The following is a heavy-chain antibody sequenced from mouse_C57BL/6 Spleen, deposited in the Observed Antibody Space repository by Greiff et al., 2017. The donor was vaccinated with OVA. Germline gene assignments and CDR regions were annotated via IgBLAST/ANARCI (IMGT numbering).Heavy chain of an antibody. Sequence: ESGPGLVKPSQSLSLTCSVTGYSITSGYYWNWIRQFPGNKLEWMGYISYDGSNNYNPSLKNRISITRDTSKNQFFLKLKSVTTEDTATYNCARDQGDYDRNFDYWGQGTTLTVSS. CDR1: GYSITSGYY. CDR3: ARDQGDYDRNFDY. J-gene: IGHJ2*01. V-gene: IGHV3-6*01. CDR2: ISYDGSN. D-gene: IGHD2-4*01.